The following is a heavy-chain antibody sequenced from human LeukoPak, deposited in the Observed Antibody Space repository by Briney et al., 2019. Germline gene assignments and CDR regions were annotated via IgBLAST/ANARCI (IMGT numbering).Heavy chain of an antibody. CDR1: GGSISSYY. J-gene: IGHJ5*02. Sequence: SETLSLTCTVSGGSISSYYWSWIRQPAGKGLEWIGRIYTSGSTNYNPSLKSRVTMSVDTSKNQFSLKLSSVTAADTAVYYCARVPRGGATEWFDPWGQGTLVTVSS. D-gene: IGHD1-26*01. CDR3: ARVPRGGATEWFDP. CDR2: IYTSGST. V-gene: IGHV4-4*07.